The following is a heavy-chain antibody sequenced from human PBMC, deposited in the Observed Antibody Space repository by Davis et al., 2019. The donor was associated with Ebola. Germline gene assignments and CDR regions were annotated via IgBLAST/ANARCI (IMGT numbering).Heavy chain of an antibody. Sequence: SETLSLTCNVSGGSISSYNWNWIRQPPGKGLEWIGYIHYSGSTNYNPSLKSRVTISVDTSKNQFSLKLSSVTAADTAVYYCARVDYDFWSGYNWFDPWGLGTLVTVSS. CDR1: GGSISSYN. CDR3: ARVDYDFWSGYNWFDP. V-gene: IGHV4-59*01. D-gene: IGHD3-3*01. CDR2: IHYSGST. J-gene: IGHJ5*02.